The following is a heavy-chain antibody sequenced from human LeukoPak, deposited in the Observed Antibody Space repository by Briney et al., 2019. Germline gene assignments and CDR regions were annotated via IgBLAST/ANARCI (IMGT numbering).Heavy chain of an antibody. CDR3: AKFTLVRGVAGRGFDD. CDR1: GFTFSNYA. J-gene: IGHJ4*02. Sequence: GGSLRLSCAASGFTFSNYAMSWVRQAPGKGLEWVSGITGSGGNTYYADSVKGRFTISRDTSKNTLYLQMNSLRAEDTALYYCAKFTLVRGVAGRGFDDWGQGTLVTVSS. D-gene: IGHD3-10*01. CDR2: ITGSGGNT. V-gene: IGHV3-23*01.